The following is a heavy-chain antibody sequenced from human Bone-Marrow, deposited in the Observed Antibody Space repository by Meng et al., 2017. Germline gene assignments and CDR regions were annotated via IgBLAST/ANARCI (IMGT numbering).Heavy chain of an antibody. J-gene: IGHJ4*02. CDR1: GFTFSDYY. D-gene: IGHD3-22*01. V-gene: IGHV3-11*01. CDR2: ISSSGSTI. Sequence: GESLKISCAASGFTFSDYYMSWIRQAPGKGLEWVSYISSSGSTIYYADSVKGRFTISRDNAKNSLYLQMNSLRAEDTAVYYCARAGYYYDSSGYYLLGYWGQGTLVTVSS. CDR3: ARAGYYYDSSGYYLLGY.